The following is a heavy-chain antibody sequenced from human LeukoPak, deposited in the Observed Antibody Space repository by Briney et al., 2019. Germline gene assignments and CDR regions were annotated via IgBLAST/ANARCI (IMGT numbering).Heavy chain of an antibody. CDR3: ARVYYYDSSGYSYYFDY. V-gene: IGHV3-7*04. CDR2: IKQDGSEK. J-gene: IGHJ4*02. Sequence: PGGSLRLSCAASGFTFSSYWMSWVRQAPGKGLKWVANIKQDGSEKYYVDSVKGRFTISRDNAKNSLYLQMNSLRAEDTAVYYCARVYYYDSSGYSYYFDYWGQGTLVTVSS. CDR1: GFTFSSYW. D-gene: IGHD3-22*01.